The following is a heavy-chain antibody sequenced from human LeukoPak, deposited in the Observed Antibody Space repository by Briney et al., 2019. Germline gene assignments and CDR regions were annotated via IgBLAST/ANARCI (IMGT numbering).Heavy chain of an antibody. CDR3: AKGSYYDCSGSFYFGF. CDR1: GFTFSSYA. V-gene: IGHV3-23*01. J-gene: IGHJ4*02. Sequence: GGSLRLSCAASGFTFSSYAMSWVRQAPGKGLEWVSGISGSGDNTYYADSVKGRFTISRDNSKNTLYVQVNSLGTEDTAAYYCAKGSYYDCSGSFYFGFWGQGNPGHRLL. D-gene: IGHD3-22*01. CDR2: ISGSGDNT.